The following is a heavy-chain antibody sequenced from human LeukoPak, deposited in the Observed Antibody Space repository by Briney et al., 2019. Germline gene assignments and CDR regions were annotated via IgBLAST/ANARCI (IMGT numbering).Heavy chain of an antibody. Sequence: LPGGSLRLSCAASGFTFSSYSMNWVRQAPGKGLEWVSYISSSSSTIYYADSVKGRFTISRDNAKNSLYLQMNSLRAEDTAVYYCARGRCSGGSCYYFDYWGQGTLVTVSS. CDR1: GFTFSSYS. J-gene: IGHJ4*02. V-gene: IGHV3-48*04. CDR2: ISSSSSTI. D-gene: IGHD2-15*01. CDR3: ARGRCSGGSCYYFDY.